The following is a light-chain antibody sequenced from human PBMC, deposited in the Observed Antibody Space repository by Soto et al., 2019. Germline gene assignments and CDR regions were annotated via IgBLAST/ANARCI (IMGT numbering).Light chain of an antibody. CDR3: QHRSNWPPMYT. V-gene: IGKV3-11*01. J-gene: IGKJ2*01. Sequence: EVVLTQSPATLSLSPGETATLSCRASQSVTRNLAWYQQKPGQAPRLLIYDATNRATGIPARFSGGGSGTAFTLSIRSLEPEDFAVYYCQHRSNWPPMYTFGQGTKLEIK. CDR1: QSVTRN. CDR2: DAT.